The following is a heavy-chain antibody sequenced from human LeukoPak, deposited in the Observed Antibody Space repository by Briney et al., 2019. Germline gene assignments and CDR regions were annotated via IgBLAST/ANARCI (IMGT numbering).Heavy chain of an antibody. CDR1: GFTFSSYW. D-gene: IGHD6-19*01. J-gene: IGHJ6*03. CDR3: ARIGSSGWATYYYYYMDV. Sequence: GGSLRLSCAASGFTFSSYWMHWVRQAPGKGLVWVSRINSDGSSTSYADSVKGRFTISRDNAKNTLYLQMNSLRAEDTAVYYCARIGSSGWATYYYYYMDVWGKGTTVTVSS. CDR2: INSDGSST. V-gene: IGHV3-74*01.